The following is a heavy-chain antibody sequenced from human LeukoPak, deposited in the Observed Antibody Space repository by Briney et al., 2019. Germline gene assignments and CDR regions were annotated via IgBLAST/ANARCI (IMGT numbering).Heavy chain of an antibody. Sequence: PGGSLRLSCAASGFTFSSYSMNWVRQAPGKGLEWVSYISSSSSTIYYADSVKGRFTISRDNAKNSLYLQMNSLRAEDTAVYYCASRSGLWFGELLFDYWGQGTLVTVSS. J-gene: IGHJ4*02. CDR3: ASRSGLWFGELLFDY. V-gene: IGHV3-48*01. CDR1: GFTFSSYS. CDR2: ISSSSSTI. D-gene: IGHD3-10*01.